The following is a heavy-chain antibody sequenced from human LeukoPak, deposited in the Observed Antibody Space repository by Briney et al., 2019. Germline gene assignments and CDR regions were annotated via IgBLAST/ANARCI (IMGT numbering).Heavy chain of an antibody. CDR2: IYYSGST. D-gene: IGHD3-3*01. V-gene: IGHV4-59*01. J-gene: IGHJ4*02. CDR3: ARREEGYDFWSGYFDY. CDR1: GGSISSYY. Sequence: SETLSLTCTVSGGSISSYYWSWIRQPAGKGLEWIGYIYYSGSTNYNPSLKSRVTISVDTSKNQFSLKLSSVTAADTAVYYCARREEGYDFWSGYFDYWGQGTLVTVSS.